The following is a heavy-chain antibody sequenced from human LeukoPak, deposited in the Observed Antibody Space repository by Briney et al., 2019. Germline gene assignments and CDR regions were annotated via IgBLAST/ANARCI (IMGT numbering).Heavy chain of an antibody. J-gene: IGHJ4*02. CDR2: KSYDGSNK. CDR1: GFTFSSYG. CDR3: AKGGYSGYDLDY. Sequence: GGSLRLSCAASGFTFSSYGMHWVRQAPGKGLEWVAVKSYDGSNKYYADSVKGRFTISRDNSKNTLYLQMNSLRAEDTAVYYCAKGGYSGYDLDYWGQGTLVTVSS. D-gene: IGHD5-12*01. V-gene: IGHV3-30*18.